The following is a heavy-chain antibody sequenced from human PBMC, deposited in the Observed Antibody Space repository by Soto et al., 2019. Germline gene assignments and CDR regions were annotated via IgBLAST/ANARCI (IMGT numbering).Heavy chain of an antibody. D-gene: IGHD4-17*01. Sequence: ASETLSLTCTVSGGSISSYYWSWIRQPPGKGLEWIGYIYYSGSTNYNPSLKSRVTISVDTSKNQFSLKLSSVTAADTAVYYCAGDDYGDYFDYWGQGTLVTVSS. CDR1: GGSISSYY. CDR3: AGDDYGDYFDY. V-gene: IGHV4-59*01. J-gene: IGHJ4*02. CDR2: IYYSGST.